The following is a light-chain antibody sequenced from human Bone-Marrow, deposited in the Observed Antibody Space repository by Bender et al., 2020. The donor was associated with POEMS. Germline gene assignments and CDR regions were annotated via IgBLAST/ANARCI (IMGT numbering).Light chain of an antibody. V-gene: IGLV2-14*03. J-gene: IGLJ3*02. CDR1: SSDVGGYNY. Sequence: QSALTQPASVSGSPGQSITISCTGTSSDVGGYNYVSWYQQHAGKAPKLMIYDVTRRPSGVSNRFSGSKSGNTASLTISGLQAEDEADFYCCSYADNSVWVFGGGTKLTVL. CDR2: DVT. CDR3: CSYADNSVWV.